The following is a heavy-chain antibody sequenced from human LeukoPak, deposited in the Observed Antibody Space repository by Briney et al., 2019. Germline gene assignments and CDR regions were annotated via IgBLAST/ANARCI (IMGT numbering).Heavy chain of an antibody. D-gene: IGHD4-17*01. Sequence: NPGGSLRLSCAASGFTFSSYSMNWVRQAPGKGLEWVSSISSSSSYIYYADSGKGRFTISRDNAKNSLYLQMNSLRAEDTAVYYCARDPTTTTDIYYYYYMDVWGKGTTVTVSS. J-gene: IGHJ6*03. CDR1: GFTFSSYS. V-gene: IGHV3-21*01. CDR2: ISSSSSYI. CDR3: ARDPTTTTDIYYYYYMDV.